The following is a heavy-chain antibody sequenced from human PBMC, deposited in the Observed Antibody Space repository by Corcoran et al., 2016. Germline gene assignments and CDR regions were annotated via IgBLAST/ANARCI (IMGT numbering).Heavy chain of an antibody. CDR3: ARDGGSEWELMGGSDY. Sequence: EVQLVESGGGLVQPGGSLRLSCAASGFTFSSYSMNGVRQAPGKGLEWVSYISSSSSTIYYADSVKGRFTISRDNAKNSLYLQMNSRRDEEPAVYYGARDGGSEWELMGGSDYWGQGTLVTVSS. CDR2: ISSSSSTI. J-gene: IGHJ4*02. CDR1: GFTFSSYS. D-gene: IGHD1-26*01. V-gene: IGHV3-48*02.